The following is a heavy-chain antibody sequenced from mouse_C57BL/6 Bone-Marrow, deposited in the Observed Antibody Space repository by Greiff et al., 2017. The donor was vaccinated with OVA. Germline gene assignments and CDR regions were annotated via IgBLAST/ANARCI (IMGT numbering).Heavy chain of an antibody. Sequence: VKLMESGAELMKPGASVKLSCKATGYTFTGYWIEWVKQRPGHGLEWIGEIFPGSGCTYYNEKFKGKATFTADTSSNTAYMQLSSLTTEVSAIYYCARGGAYYSNWGYYYAMDYWGQGTSVTVSS. J-gene: IGHJ4*01. CDR1: GYTFTGYW. V-gene: IGHV1-9*01. CDR2: IFPGSGCT. CDR3: ARGGAYYSNWGYYYAMDY. D-gene: IGHD2-5*01.